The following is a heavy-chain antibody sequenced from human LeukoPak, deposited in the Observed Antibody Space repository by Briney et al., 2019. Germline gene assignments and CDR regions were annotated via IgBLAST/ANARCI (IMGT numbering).Heavy chain of an antibody. Sequence: GGSLRLSCAPSGFTFSSYAMHWVRQAPGKGLEWVAVISYDGSNKYYADSVKGRFTISRDNSKNTLYLQMNSLRAEDTAVYYCARVREVVVITPLDYWGQGTLVTVSS. V-gene: IGHV3-30-3*01. CDR3: ARVREVVVITPLDY. D-gene: IGHD3-22*01. J-gene: IGHJ4*02. CDR1: GFTFSSYA. CDR2: ISYDGSNK.